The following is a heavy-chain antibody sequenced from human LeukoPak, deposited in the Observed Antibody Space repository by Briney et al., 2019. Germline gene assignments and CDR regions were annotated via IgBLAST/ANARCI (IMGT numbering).Heavy chain of an antibody. V-gene: IGHV1-58*02. CDR3: AADGGYYDSSGYLGY. CDR1: GFTFTSSA. D-gene: IGHD3-22*01. J-gene: IGHJ4*02. CDR2: IVVGSGNT. Sequence: GTSVKVSCKASGFTFTSSAMQWVRQARGQRLEWIGWIVVGSGNTNYAQKFQERVTITRDMSTSTAYMELSSLRSEDTAVYYCAADGGYYDSSGYLGYWGQGTLVTVSS.